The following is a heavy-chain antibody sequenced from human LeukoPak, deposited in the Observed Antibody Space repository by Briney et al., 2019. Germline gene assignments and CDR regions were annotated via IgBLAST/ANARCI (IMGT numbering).Heavy chain of an antibody. CDR2: INHSGST. CDR1: GGSFSGYY. CDR3: ARRTYYYDSSAYQNWFDS. Sequence: SETLSLTCAVYGGSFSGYYWSYIRQPPGKGLEWIGEINHSGSTNYNPSLKSRVTISVDTSKSQFSLKLNSVTAADTAVYYCARRTYYYDSSAYQNWFDSWGQGTLVTVSS. J-gene: IGHJ5*01. V-gene: IGHV4-34*01. D-gene: IGHD3-22*01.